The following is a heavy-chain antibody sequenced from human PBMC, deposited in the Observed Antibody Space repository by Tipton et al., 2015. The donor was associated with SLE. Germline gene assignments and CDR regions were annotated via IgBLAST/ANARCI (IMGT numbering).Heavy chain of an antibody. CDR2: VNDSGST. J-gene: IGHJ5*02. CDR3: ARGVMWTGLGGS. CDR1: GGSFSGYY. D-gene: IGHD2/OR15-2a*01. Sequence: LSCAVYGGSFSGYYWSWIRQPPGKGLEWIGEVNDSGSTIYNPSLQSRVTISADTSKSQFSLRLTSVTAADTSVYYCARGVMWTGLGGSWGQGTLVTVSS. V-gene: IGHV4-34*01.